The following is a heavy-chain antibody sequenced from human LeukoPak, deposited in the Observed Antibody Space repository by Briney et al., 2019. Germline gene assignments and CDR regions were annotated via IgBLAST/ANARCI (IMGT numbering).Heavy chain of an antibody. Sequence: GASVKVSCKASGYTFTTYGITWVRQAPGQGLEWMGWISAYNGNTNYAQKLQGRVTMTTDTSTSTAYMELRSLRSDDTAVYYCARVLMFFLGNKSIVGAIDYWGQGTLVTVSS. D-gene: IGHD1-26*01. CDR2: ISAYNGNT. J-gene: IGHJ4*02. CDR1: GYTFTTYG. V-gene: IGHV1-18*01. CDR3: ARVLMFFLGNKSIVGAIDY.